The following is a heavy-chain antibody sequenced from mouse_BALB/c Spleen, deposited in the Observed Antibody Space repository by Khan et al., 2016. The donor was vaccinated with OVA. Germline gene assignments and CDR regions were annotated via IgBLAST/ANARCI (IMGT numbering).Heavy chain of an antibody. CDR3: ARTGYYYFDY. Sequence: EVELVESGGGLVQPGGSRKLSCAASGFTFSGSGMHWVRQAPEKGLEWVAYISSGSSTIYYADTVKGRFTISRDNPKNTLFLQMASLRSEDTAMYYCARTGYYYFDYWGQGTTLTVSS. CDR2: ISSGSSTI. J-gene: IGHJ2*01. V-gene: IGHV5-17*02. D-gene: IGHD2-3*01. CDR1: GFTFSGSG.